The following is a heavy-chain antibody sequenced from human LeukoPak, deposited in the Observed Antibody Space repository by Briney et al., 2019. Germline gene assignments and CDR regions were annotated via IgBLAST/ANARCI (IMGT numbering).Heavy chain of an antibody. D-gene: IGHD3-22*01. CDR1: GGSISSYY. V-gene: IGHV4-4*07. CDR3: AREVTVSYYDSSGYLFVAFDI. CDR2: IYTSGST. J-gene: IGHJ3*02. Sequence: SETLSLTCTVSGGSISSYYWSWIRQPAGKGLEWIGRIYTSGSTNYNPSLKSRVTMSVDTSKNQFSLKLSSVTAADTAVYYCAREVTVSYYDSSGYLFVAFDIWGQGTMVTVSS.